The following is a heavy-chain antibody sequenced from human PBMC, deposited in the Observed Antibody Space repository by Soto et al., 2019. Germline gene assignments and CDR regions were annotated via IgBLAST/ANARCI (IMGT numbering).Heavy chain of an antibody. J-gene: IGHJ3*02. CDR1: GFTFSSYW. Sequence: GGSLRLSCAASGFTFSSYWMSWVRQAPGKGLEWVANIKQDGSEKYYVDSVKGRFTISRDNAKNSLYLQMNSLRAEDTAVYYCARGPDIVVPNDAFDIWGQGTMVTVSS. CDR2: IKQDGSEK. CDR3: ARGPDIVVPNDAFDI. V-gene: IGHV3-7*01. D-gene: IGHD2-15*01.